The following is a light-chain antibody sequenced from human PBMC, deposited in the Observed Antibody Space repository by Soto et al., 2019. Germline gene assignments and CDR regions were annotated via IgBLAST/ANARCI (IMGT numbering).Light chain of an antibody. J-gene: IGLJ1*01. CDR3: QSYDISLSGYV. CDR1: SSNIGAGYD. Sequence: QSVLTQPPSVSGAPGQRVTISCTGSSSNIGAGYDVHWYQQLPGTAPKLLIYGNSNRPSGVPDRFSGSKSGTSASLAITGLQAEDEADDYCQSYDISLSGYVFGTGTKVTVL. CDR2: GNS. V-gene: IGLV1-40*01.